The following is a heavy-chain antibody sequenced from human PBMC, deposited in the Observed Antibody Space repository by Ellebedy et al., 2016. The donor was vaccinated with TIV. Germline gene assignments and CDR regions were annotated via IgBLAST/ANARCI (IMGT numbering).Heavy chain of an antibody. CDR1: GGSVSNSRFY. V-gene: IGHV4-61*01. CDR3: ARVATGD. Sequence: GSLRLSXTVSGGSVSNSRFYCSWIRQPPGKGLEWIGYVYYSGSTNYNPSLKSRVTMSVDTSKNQFSLKLSSVTAADTAMYYCARVATGDWGQGTLVTVAS. J-gene: IGHJ4*02. D-gene: IGHD5-12*01. CDR2: VYYSGST.